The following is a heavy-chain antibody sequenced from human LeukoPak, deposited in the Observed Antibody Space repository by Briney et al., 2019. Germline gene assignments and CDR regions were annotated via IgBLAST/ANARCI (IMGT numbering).Heavy chain of an antibody. D-gene: IGHD6-13*01. CDR1: GFTFSSYA. V-gene: IGHV3-21*01. J-gene: IGHJ6*02. Sequence: GGALRLSCAASGFTFSSYAMSWVRQAPGKGLEWVSSISSSSSYIYYADSVKGRFTISRDNAKKSLYLQMNSLRAEDTAVYYCARDLGLDTAAGRVGMDVWGQGTTVTVSS. CDR2: ISSSSSYI. CDR3: ARDLGLDTAAGRVGMDV.